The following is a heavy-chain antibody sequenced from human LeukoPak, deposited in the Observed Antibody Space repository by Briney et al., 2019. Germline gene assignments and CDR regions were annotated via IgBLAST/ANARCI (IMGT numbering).Heavy chain of an antibody. CDR2: INPSGGST. Sequence: ASVKVSCKASGYTFTSYYMHWVRQAPGQGLEWMGIINPSGGSTSYAQKFQGRVTMTRDTSTSTVYMELSSLRSEDTAVHYCARAITMVRGVIIWGYYFDYWGQGTLVTVSS. V-gene: IGHV1-46*01. D-gene: IGHD3-10*01. J-gene: IGHJ4*02. CDR1: GYTFTSYY. CDR3: ARAITMVRGVIIWGYYFDY.